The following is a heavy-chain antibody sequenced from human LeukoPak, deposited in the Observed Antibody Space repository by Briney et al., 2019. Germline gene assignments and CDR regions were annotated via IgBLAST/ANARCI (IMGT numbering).Heavy chain of an antibody. V-gene: IGHV3-33*01. CDR3: AREWGLIAVAGGPGY. Sequence: GGSLRLSCVASGFTFSKYGMHWVRQAPGKGLEWLAIIWYDGHNKYYADSVKGRFTISRDNSKNTLFLEMTDLRAEDTAVYYCAREWGLIAVAGGPGYWGQGALVTVSS. J-gene: IGHJ4*02. CDR2: IWYDGHNK. D-gene: IGHD6-19*01. CDR1: GFTFSKYG.